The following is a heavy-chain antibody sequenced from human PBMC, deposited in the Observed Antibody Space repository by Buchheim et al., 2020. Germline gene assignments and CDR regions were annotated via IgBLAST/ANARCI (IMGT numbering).Heavy chain of an antibody. CDR1: GYSFTSYW. V-gene: IGHV5-10-1*01. J-gene: IGHJ6*02. D-gene: IGHD6-13*01. CDR3: ASTGGTGSSSRYSVNYGMDV. CDR2: IDPSDSYT. Sequence: EVQLVQSGAEVKKLGESLRISCKGSGYSFTSYWISWVRQMPGKGLEWMGRIDPSDSYTNYSPSFQGHVTISADKSISTAYLQWSSLKASDTAMDYWASTGGTGSSSRYSVNYGMDVWGQGTT.